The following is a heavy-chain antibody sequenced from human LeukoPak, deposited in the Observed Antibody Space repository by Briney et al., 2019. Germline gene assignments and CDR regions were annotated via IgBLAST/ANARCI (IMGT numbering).Heavy chain of an antibody. CDR3: AKDQYSSDDSCPRQRGFHY. D-gene: IGHD2-15*01. J-gene: IGHJ4*02. CDR2: VSNSGGSP. CDR1: GFTFNNYA. Sequence: GGSLRLSCAASGFTFNNYAMTWVRQAPGRGLAWVSTVSNSGGSPYYAVTVKGRFTISRDKSKNTLYLQMNSLRAEDTSVYYCAKDQYSSDDSCPRQRGFHYWGQGTLVTVSS. V-gene: IGHV3-23*01.